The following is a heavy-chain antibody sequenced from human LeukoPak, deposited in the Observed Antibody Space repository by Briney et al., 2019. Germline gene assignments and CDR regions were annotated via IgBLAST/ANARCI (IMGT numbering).Heavy chain of an antibody. V-gene: IGHV4-39*01. D-gene: IGHD5-18*01. Sequence: SETLSLTCNVSGGXVSSSRSYWGWIRQSPVKGLQWIGSFYFSGSAYYNPSLKSRVSISLDTSKNQFSLKSTSVAAADTAGYYCAAPNGFSYGFFDSWGQGILVTVSS. CDR2: FYFSGSA. CDR3: AAPNGFSYGFFDS. J-gene: IGHJ4*02. CDR1: GGXVSSSRSY.